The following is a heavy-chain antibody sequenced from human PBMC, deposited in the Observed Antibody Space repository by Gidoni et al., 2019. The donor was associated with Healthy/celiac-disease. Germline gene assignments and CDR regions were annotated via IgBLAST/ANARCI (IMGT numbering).Heavy chain of an antibody. V-gene: IGHV4-39*07. CDR1: GGSISSRSYY. J-gene: IGHJ5*02. D-gene: IGHD6-6*01. CDR2: IYYSGST. CDR3: ARDALLQMGSPLSSSGWFDP. Sequence: QLQLQESGPGLVKPSEPLSLTCPVSGGSISSRSYYWGWIRQPPGKGLAWIGSIYYSGSTYYNPSLKSRVTISVDTSKNQFSLKLSSVTAADTAVYYWARDALLQMGSPLSSSGWFDPWGQGTLVTVSS.